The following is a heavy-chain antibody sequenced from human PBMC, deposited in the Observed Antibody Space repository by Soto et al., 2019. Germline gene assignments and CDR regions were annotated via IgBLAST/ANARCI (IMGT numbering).Heavy chain of an antibody. CDR1: GFTFSGYG. J-gene: IGHJ4*02. D-gene: IGHD3-22*01. CDR2: ISYDGSNK. V-gene: IGHV3-30*18. CDR3: AKDSGDYYDSSGPLG. Sequence: GGSLRLSCAASGFTFSGYGMHWVRQAPGKGLEWVAVISYDGSNKYYADSVKGRFTISRDNSKNTLYLQMNSLRAEDTAVYYCAKDSGDYYDSSGPLGWGQGTLVTVSS.